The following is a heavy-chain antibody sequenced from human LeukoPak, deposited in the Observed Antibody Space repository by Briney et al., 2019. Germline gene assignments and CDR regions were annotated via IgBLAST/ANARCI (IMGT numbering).Heavy chain of an antibody. CDR1: GFTFSTYS. V-gene: IGHV3-21*01. D-gene: IGHD3-10*02. J-gene: IGHJ6*04. CDR3: AELGITMIGGV. CDR2: ISSSGSYM. Sequence: GGSLRLSCAASGFTFSTYSMNWVRQAPGKGLEWVSSISSSGSYMYCADSVKGRFTISRDNAKNSLYLQINSLRAEDTAVYYCAELGITMIGGVWGKGTTVTISS.